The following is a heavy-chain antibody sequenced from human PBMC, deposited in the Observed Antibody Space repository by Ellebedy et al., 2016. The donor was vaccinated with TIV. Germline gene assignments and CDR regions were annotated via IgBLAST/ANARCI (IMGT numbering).Heavy chain of an antibody. CDR2: IDPGDSDT. D-gene: IGHD1-26*01. V-gene: IGHV5-51*01. J-gene: IGHJ6*02. CDR1: GYRFTNHW. CDR3: ARPAGYLFFQYGMDV. Sequence: GESLKISCLASGYRFTNHWIAWVRQMPGKGLEWMGIIDPGDSDTRYRPSFQGQVTISVDRSISTAYLQWSRLKASDTGVYYCARPAGYLFFQYGMDVWGQGTAVTVSS.